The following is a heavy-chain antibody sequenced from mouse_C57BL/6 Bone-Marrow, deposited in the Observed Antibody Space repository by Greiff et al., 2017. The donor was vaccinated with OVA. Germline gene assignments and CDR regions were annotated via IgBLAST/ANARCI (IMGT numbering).Heavy chain of an antibody. CDR1: GYTFTIYW. CDR2: IYPGSGST. CDR3: ARYDYDLYYYAMDY. V-gene: IGHV1-55*01. D-gene: IGHD2-4*01. J-gene: IGHJ4*01. Sequence: QVQLQQPGAELVKPGASVKMSCKASGYTFTIYWITWVKQRPGQGLEWIGDIYPGSGSTNYNEKFKSKATLTVDTSSSTAYMQRSSLTSEDSAVYYCARYDYDLYYYAMDYWGQGTSVTVSS.